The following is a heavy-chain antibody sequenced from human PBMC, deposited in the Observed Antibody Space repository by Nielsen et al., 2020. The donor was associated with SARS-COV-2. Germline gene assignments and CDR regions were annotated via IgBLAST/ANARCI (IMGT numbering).Heavy chain of an antibody. V-gene: IGHV3-53*01. CDR3: AKPTPDSSGWTNWFDP. J-gene: IGHJ5*02. CDR1: GFTVSSNY. Sequence: GESLKISCAASGFTVSSNYMSWVRQAPGKGLEWVSVIYSGGSTYYADSVKGRFTISRDNSKNTLYLQMNSLRAEDTAVYYCAKPTPDSSGWTNWFDPWGQGTLVTVSS. D-gene: IGHD3-22*01. CDR2: IYSGGST.